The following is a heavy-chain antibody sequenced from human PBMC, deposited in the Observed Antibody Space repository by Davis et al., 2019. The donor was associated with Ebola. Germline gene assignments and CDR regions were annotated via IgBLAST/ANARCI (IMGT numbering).Heavy chain of an antibody. D-gene: IGHD3-10*01. Sequence: PGGSLRLSCAASRFAFSSYGMHWVRQAPGKGLEWVAIISFDGSNKYYAESVKGRFTISRDNAKNSLFLEMYSLRDEDTAVYYCARDRRFGEPTLPDYWGPGTLVTVSS. CDR1: RFAFSSYG. CDR2: ISFDGSNK. CDR3: ARDRRFGEPTLPDY. J-gene: IGHJ4*02. V-gene: IGHV3-30*03.